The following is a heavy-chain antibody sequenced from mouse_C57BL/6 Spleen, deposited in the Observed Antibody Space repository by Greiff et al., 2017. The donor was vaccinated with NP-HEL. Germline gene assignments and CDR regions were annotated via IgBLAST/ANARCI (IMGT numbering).Heavy chain of an antibody. D-gene: IGHD1-1*01. V-gene: IGHV1-55*01. CDR1: GYTFTSYW. J-gene: IGHJ2*01. Sequence: QVQLQQSGAELVKPGASVKMSCKASGYTFTSYWITWVKQRPGQGLEWIGDIYPGSGSTNYNEKFKSKATLTVDTSSSTAYMQLSSLTSEDSAVYYCARRYDGSSLDYWGQGTTLTVSS. CDR3: ARRYDGSSLDY. CDR2: IYPGSGST.